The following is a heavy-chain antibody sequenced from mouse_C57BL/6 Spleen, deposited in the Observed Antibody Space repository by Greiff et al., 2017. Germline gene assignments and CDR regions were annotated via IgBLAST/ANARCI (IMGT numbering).Heavy chain of an antibody. CDR2: IRNKANGYTT. V-gene: IGHV7-3*01. D-gene: IGHD1-1*01. J-gene: IGHJ2*01. CDR3: ARSTVLGKYFDY. CDR1: GFTFTDYY. Sequence: EVKLMESGGGLVQPGGSLSLSCAASGFTFTDYYMSWVRQPPGKALEWLGFIRNKANGYTTEYSASVKGRFTISRDNSQSILYLQMNALRAEDSATYYCARSTVLGKYFDYWGQGTTLTVSS.